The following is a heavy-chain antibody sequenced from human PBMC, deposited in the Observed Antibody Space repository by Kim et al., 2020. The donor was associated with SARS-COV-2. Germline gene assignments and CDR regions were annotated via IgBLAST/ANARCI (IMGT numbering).Heavy chain of an antibody. D-gene: IGHD2-21*01. CDR3: AKDTACCGGDCYTNDGFDP. V-gene: IGHV3-30*02. Sequence: RFTITRDNSKNTLYLQMNSLRAEDAAVYYCAKDTACCGGDCYTNDGFDPWGQGTLVTVSS. J-gene: IGHJ5*02.